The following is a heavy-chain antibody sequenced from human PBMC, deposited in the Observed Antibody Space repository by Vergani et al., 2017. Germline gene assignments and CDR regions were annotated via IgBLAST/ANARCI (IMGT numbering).Heavy chain of an antibody. J-gene: IGHJ6*02. CDR2: IKQDGSEK. Sequence: EVQLVESGGGLVKPGGSLRLSCAASGFTFSSYSMNWVRQAPGKGLEWVANIKQDGSEKYYVDSVKGRFTISRDNAKSSLYLQMNSLRAEDTAVYYCAKDLAYCSGGSCYSTPETYYYYGMDVWGQGTTVTVSS. CDR1: GFTFSSYS. D-gene: IGHD2-15*01. V-gene: IGHV3-7*01. CDR3: AKDLAYCSGGSCYSTPETYYYYGMDV.